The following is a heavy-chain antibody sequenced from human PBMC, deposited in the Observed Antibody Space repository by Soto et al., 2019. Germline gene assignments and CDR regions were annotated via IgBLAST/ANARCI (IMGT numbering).Heavy chain of an antibody. CDR3: ASGIVVVVAATPYWFDP. V-gene: IGHV4-39*01. J-gene: IGHJ5*02. D-gene: IGHD2-15*01. CDR2: IYYSGST. Sequence: QLQLQESGPGLVKPSETLSLTCTVSGGSISSSSYYWGWIRQPPGKGLEWIGSIYYSGSTYYNPSLKSRVTISVDTSKNQFSLKLSSVTAADTAVYYCASGIVVVVAATPYWFDPWGQGTLVTVSS. CDR1: GGSISSSSYY.